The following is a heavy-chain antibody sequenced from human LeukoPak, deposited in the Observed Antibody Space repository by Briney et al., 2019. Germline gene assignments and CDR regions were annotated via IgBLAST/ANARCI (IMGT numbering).Heavy chain of an antibody. J-gene: IGHJ5*02. D-gene: IGHD5-18*01. CDR1: GYTFTSYG. V-gene: IGHV1-18*01. Sequence: GASVKVSRTASGYTFTSYGISWVRQAPGQGLEWMGWISAYNGNANYAQKLQGRVTMTTDTSTSTAYMELRSLRSDNTAVYYCARVFAGGIQLWLPNWFDPWGQGTLVTVSS. CDR3: ARVFAGGIQLWLPNWFDP. CDR2: ISAYNGNA.